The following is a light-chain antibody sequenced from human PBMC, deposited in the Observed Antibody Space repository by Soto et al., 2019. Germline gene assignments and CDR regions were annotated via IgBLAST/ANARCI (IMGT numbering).Light chain of an antibody. Sequence: EMVMTQSPATLSVSPGERATLSCRASQNLSRNLAWYQQQPGQAPRLLIFYASTRATGIPARFSGSGSGTAFTLTISSLQSEDFAVYYCQQYDKSPHTFGQGTKLEIK. V-gene: IGKV3-15*01. CDR1: QNLSRN. CDR3: QQYDKSPHT. CDR2: YAS. J-gene: IGKJ2*01.